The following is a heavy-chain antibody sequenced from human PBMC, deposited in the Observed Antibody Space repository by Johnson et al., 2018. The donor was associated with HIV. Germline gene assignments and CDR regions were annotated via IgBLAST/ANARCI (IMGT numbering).Heavy chain of an antibody. Sequence: QMLLVESGGGVVQPGRSLRLSCAASVFTFSNYAMHWVRQAPGKGLEWVAFIRYDGSNKYYADSVKGRFTISRDNSKNTLYLQMNSLRAEDTAVYYCARRNAGGAFDIWGQGTMVTVSS. CDR1: VFTFSNYA. D-gene: IGHD2-2*01. CDR2: IRYDGSNK. J-gene: IGHJ3*02. CDR3: ARRNAGGAFDI. V-gene: IGHV3-30*04.